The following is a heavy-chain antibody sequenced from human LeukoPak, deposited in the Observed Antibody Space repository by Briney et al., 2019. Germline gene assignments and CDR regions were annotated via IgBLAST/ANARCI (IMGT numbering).Heavy chain of an antibody. CDR3: ARGRVTMYGPVGWYFDL. J-gene: IGHJ2*01. D-gene: IGHD2-8*01. CDR1: GYTFTDYD. V-gene: IGHV1-8*02. Sequence: ASVRVSCKVSGYTFTDYDINWVRQAPGQGLEWMGWTNPSRGNTGYAQKFQGRFTITRNTSISTIYMELRSLRSEDTAVYFCARGRVTMYGPVGWYFDLWGRGTLLTVSS. CDR2: TNPSRGNT.